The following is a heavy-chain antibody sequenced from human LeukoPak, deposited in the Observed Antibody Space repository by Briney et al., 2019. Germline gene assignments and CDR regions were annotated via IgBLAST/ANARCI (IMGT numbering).Heavy chain of an antibody. Sequence: GGSLRLSCSASGFTFSSYAMHWVRQAPGKGLEYVSAISSNGGSTYYADSVKGRFTISRDNSKNTLYLQMSSLRAEDTAVYYCARDILTGETSYGMDVWGKGTTVTVSS. J-gene: IGHJ6*04. CDR3: ARDILTGETSYGMDV. CDR2: ISSNGGST. V-gene: IGHV3-64D*06. D-gene: IGHD3-9*01. CDR1: GFTFSSYA.